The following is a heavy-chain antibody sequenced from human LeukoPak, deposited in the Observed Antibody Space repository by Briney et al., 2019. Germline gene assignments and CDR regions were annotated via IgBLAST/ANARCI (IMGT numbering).Heavy chain of an antibody. D-gene: IGHD3-22*01. CDR2: ISSSSSYI. V-gene: IGHV3-21*01. CDR1: GFTLSSYS. CDR3: AREYYYDSSGSYAFDI. J-gene: IGHJ3*02. Sequence: GGSLRLSCAASGFTLSSYSMNWVRQAPGKGLEWVSSISSSSSYIYYADSVKGRFTISRDNAKNSLYLQMNSLRAEDTAGYYCAREYYYDSSGSYAFDIWGQGTMVTVSS.